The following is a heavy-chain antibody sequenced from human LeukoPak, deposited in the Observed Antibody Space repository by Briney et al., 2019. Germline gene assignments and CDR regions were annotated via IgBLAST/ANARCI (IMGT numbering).Heavy chain of an antibody. D-gene: IGHD6-19*01. CDR3: ARERGAGPFDY. J-gene: IGHJ4*02. Sequence: SETLSLTCAVYGGSFSGYYWSWIRQPPGKGLEWIGEINHSGSTNYNPPLKSRVTISVDTSKNQFSLKLSSVTAADTAVYYCARERGAGPFDYWGQGTLVTVSS. CDR1: GGSFSGYY. CDR2: INHSGST. V-gene: IGHV4-34*01.